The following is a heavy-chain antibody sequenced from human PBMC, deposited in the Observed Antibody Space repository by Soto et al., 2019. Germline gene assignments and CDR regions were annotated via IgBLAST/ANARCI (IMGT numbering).Heavy chain of an antibody. D-gene: IGHD3-22*01. CDR2: INPSGGST. V-gene: IGHV1-46*01. Sequence: ASVKVSCKTSGYSFTSYFIHWVRQAPGQGLEWMGIINPSGGSTNYAQKLQGRVSMTRDRSTSTVHMELSSLRSDDAAMYYCAREYGNYDSSGYYAYWGQGTLVTVSS. J-gene: IGHJ4*02. CDR3: AREYGNYDSSGYYAY. CDR1: GYSFTSYF.